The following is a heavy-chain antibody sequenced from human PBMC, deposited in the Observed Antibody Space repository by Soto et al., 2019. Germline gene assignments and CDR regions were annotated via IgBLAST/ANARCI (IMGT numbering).Heavy chain of an antibody. CDR1: GGTFSSYA. J-gene: IGHJ6*02. D-gene: IGHD4-4*01. CDR3: ARVVMTTVPESYYYGMDV. Sequence: SVKVSCKASGGTFSSYAISWVRQAPGQGLEWMGRIIPFIGTANYAQKFQGRVTITADESTSTAYMELTSLRSEDTAVYYCARVVMTTVPESYYYGMDVWGQGTTVTVSS. CDR2: IIPFIGTA. V-gene: IGHV1-69*11.